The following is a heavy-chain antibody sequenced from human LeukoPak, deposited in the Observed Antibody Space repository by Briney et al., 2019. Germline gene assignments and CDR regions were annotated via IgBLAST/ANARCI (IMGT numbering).Heavy chain of an antibody. CDR3: ARDARPFDY. CDR1: GGSISSSSYY. J-gene: IGHJ4*02. CDR2: IYYSGST. Sequence: SETLSLTCTVSGGSISSSSYYWGWIRQPPGKGLEWIGSIYYSGSTYYNPSLKSRVTISVDTSKNQFSLKLSPVTAADTAVYYCARDARPFDYWGQGTLVTISS. V-gene: IGHV4-39*07.